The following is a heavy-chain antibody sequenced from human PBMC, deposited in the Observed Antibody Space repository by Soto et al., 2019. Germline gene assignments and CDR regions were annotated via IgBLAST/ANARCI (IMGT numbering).Heavy chain of an antibody. Sequence: EEQLVESGGGLVKPGGSLRLSCAGSGFTFSLAWMNWVRQAPGKGLEWVGRIKSEGSGGTTDYAAPVKGRFTISRDDSINTLYLQMNNLKNEDTAVYYCTHSWTYYSDNSVGGQGTMVTVSS. D-gene: IGHD3-22*01. CDR3: THSWTYYSDNSV. CDR2: IKSEGSGGTT. V-gene: IGHV3-15*07. CDR1: GFTFSLAW. J-gene: IGHJ3*01.